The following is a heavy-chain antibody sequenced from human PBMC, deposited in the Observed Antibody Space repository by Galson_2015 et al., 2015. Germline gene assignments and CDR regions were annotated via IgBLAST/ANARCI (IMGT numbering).Heavy chain of an antibody. CDR1: GGSFSGYY. Sequence: ETLSLTCAVYGGSFSGYYWSWIRQPPGKGLEWIGEINHSGSTNYNPSLKSRVTISVDTSKNQFSLKLSSVTAADTAVYYCARGGKKWIQLWLYDYWGQGTLVTVSS. CDR3: ARGGKKWIQLWLYDY. CDR2: INHSGST. D-gene: IGHD5-18*01. J-gene: IGHJ4*02. V-gene: IGHV4-34*01.